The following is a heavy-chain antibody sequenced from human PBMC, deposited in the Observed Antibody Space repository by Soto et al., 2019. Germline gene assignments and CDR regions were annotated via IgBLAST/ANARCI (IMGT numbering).Heavy chain of an antibody. CDR3: ARVSSWNYFLPQDY. CDR1: GYTFTSYV. D-gene: IGHD1-7*01. CDR2: ISAYNGNT. V-gene: IGHV1-18*01. Sequence: ASVKVSCKASGYTFTSYVISWVRQAPGQGLEWMGWISAYNGNTNYAQKLQGRVTMTTDTSTSTAYMELRSLRSDDTAVYYCARVSSWNYFLPQDYWGQGTLVTVSS. J-gene: IGHJ4*02.